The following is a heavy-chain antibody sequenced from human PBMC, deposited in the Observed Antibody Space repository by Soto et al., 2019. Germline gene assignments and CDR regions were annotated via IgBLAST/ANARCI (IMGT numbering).Heavy chain of an antibody. J-gene: IGHJ4*02. V-gene: IGHV4-39*01. CDR3: ATSQKGYNWNYLDH. D-gene: IGHD1-20*01. Sequence: SETLSLTCAVSGASISGSYYYWAWLRQSPGKGPEWIGSVFYTGFTSYNPSLESRVTVSVDTSKSQFSLKLSAVTAADTAVYYCATSQKGYNWNYLDHWGQGALVTVSS. CDR1: GASISGSYYY. CDR2: VFYTGFT.